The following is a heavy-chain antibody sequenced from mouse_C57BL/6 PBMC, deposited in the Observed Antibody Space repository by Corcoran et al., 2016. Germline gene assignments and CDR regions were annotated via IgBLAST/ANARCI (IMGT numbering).Heavy chain of an antibody. CDR3: ARSSYYYGSSHWYFDV. J-gene: IGHJ1*03. V-gene: IGHV1-19*01. CDR2: INPYNGGT. CDR1: GYTFTDYY. D-gene: IGHD1-1*01. Sequence: EVQLQQSGPVLVKPGASVKMSCKASGYTFTDYYMNWVKQSHGKSLEWIGVINPYNGGTSYNQKFKGKATLTVDKSSSTAYMELNSLTSEDSAVYYCARSSYYYGSSHWYFDVGGTGTTVTVSS.